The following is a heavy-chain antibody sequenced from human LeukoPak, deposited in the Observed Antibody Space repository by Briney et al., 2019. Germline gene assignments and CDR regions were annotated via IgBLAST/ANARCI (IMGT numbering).Heavy chain of an antibody. V-gene: IGHV3-7*01. J-gene: IGHJ6*03. CDR2: INQNGSEK. CDR3: AAEYSSTSVHYYYYMDV. CDR1: GFSFSSYW. D-gene: IGHD6-6*01. Sequence: PGGSLRLSCAASGFSFSSYWMSWVRQAPGKGLEWVANINQNGSEKYYVDSVKGRFTISRDNAKNSLYLQMNSLRAEDTAVYYCAAEYSSTSVHYYYYMDVWGKGTTVTVSS.